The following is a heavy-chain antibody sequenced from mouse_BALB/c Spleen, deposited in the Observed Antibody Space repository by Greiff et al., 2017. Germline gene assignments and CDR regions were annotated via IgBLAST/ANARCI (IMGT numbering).Heavy chain of an antibody. V-gene: IGHV1-87*01. CDR3: ARGSAWFAY. J-gene: IGHJ3*01. CDR1: GYTFTSYW. CDR2: IYPGDGDT. Sequence: VQLQQSGAELARPGASVKLSCKASGYTFTSYWMQWVKQRPGQGLEWIGAIYPGDGDTRYTQKFKGKATLTADKSSSTAYMQLSSLASEDSAVYYCARGSAWFAYWGQGTLFTVSA.